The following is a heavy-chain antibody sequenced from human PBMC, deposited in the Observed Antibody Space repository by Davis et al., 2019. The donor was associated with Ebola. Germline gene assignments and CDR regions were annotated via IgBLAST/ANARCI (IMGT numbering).Heavy chain of an antibody. CDR3: AKVDCSGGSCYAFDI. CDR2: ISGSGGST. V-gene: IGHV3-23*01. Sequence: GESLKISCGTSGFTFSSYGMNWVRQAPGKGLEWVSYISGSGGSTYYADSVKGRFTISRDNSKNTLYLQMNSLRAEDTAVYYCAKVDCSGGSCYAFDIWGQGTMVTVSS. CDR1: GFTFSSYG. J-gene: IGHJ3*02. D-gene: IGHD2-15*01.